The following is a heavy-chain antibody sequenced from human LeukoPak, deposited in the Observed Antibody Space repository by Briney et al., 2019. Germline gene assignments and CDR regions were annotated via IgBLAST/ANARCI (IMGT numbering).Heavy chain of an antibody. D-gene: IGHD2-15*01. CDR3: AKGVVAATNAAYYGMDV. CDR2: ISYDESDT. V-gene: IGHV3-30*18. CDR1: GFTFSNYG. J-gene: IGHJ6*02. Sequence: TGGSLRLSCAASGFTFSNYGMHWVRQAPGKGLEWVAVISYDESDTYYADSVKGRFTISRDNSKNTLYLQMDSLRPEDTAVYYCAKGVVAATNAAYYGMDVWGQGTTVTVSS.